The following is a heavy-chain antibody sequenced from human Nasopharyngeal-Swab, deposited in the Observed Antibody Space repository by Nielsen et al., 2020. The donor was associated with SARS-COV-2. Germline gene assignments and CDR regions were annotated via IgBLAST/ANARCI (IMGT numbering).Heavy chain of an antibody. J-gene: IGHJ5*02. D-gene: IGHD2-2*01. V-gene: IGHV3-33*01. CDR2: IWYDGSNK. CDR3: ARERGLVPAATPWFDP. Sequence: WIRQPPGKGLEWVAAIWYDGSNKYYADSVKGRFTISRDNSKNTLYLQMNSLRAEDTAVYYCARERGLVPAATPWFDPWGQGTLVTVSS.